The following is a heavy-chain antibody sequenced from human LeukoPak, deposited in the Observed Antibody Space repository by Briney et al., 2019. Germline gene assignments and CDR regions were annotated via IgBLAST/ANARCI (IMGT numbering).Heavy chain of an antibody. D-gene: IGHD5-18*01. Sequence: GESLKISCKGSGYSFTSYWIGWVRQMPGKGLEWMGIIYPGDSDTRYSPSFQGQVTISADKSISTAYLQWSSLKASDTAMYYCARVGSRGYSYGLKGAFDIWGRGTMVTVSS. V-gene: IGHV5-51*01. CDR3: ARVGSRGYSYGLKGAFDI. J-gene: IGHJ3*02. CDR1: GYSFTSYW. CDR2: IYPGDSDT.